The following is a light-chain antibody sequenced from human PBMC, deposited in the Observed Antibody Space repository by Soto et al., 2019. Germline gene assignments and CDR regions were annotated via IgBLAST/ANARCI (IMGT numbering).Light chain of an antibody. CDR3: CSYAGSIYV. J-gene: IGLJ1*01. V-gene: IGLV2-14*03. Sequence: QSVLTQPASVSGSPGQSITISCTGTSSDVGAYNYISWYQQLPGTAPKRLIYGDNNRPSGVPDRFSGSKSGNTASLTISGLQAEDEADYYCCSYAGSIYVFGTGTKVTVL. CDR2: GDN. CDR1: SSDVGAYNY.